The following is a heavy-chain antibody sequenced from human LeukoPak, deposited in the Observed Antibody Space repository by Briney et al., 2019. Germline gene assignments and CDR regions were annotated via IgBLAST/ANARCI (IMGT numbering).Heavy chain of an antibody. CDR3: AREGYDILTGYHYGQNWFDP. D-gene: IGHD3-9*01. V-gene: IGHV1-69*01. CDR2: IIPIFGTA. J-gene: IGHJ5*02. Sequence: SVKVSCNASRGTFSSYAISWVRQAPGQGLEWMGGIIPIFGTANYAQKFQGRVTITADESTSTAYMELSSLRSEDTAVYYCAREGYDILTGYHYGQNWFDPWGQGTLVTVSS. CDR1: RGTFSSYA.